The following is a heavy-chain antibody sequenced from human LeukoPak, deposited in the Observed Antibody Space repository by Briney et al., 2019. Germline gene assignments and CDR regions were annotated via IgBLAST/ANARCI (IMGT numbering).Heavy chain of an antibody. CDR1: GYTFTSYD. CDR3: ARARDNVLLWFGELLYAFDI. CDR2: MNPNSGNT. D-gene: IGHD3-10*01. V-gene: IGHV1-8*01. J-gene: IGHJ3*02. Sequence: ASVKVSCKASGYTFTSYDINWVRQAPGQGLEWMGWMNPNSGNTGYAQKFQGRVTMTRNTSISTAYTELSSLRSEDTAVYYCARARDNVLLWFGELLYAFDIWGQGTMVTVSS.